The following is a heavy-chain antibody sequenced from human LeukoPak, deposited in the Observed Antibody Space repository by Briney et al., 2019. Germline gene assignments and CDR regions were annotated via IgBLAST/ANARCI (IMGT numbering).Heavy chain of an antibody. V-gene: IGHV4-34*01. Sequence: SETLSLTCAVYGGSFSGYYWSWIRQPPGKGLEWIGEINHSGSTNYNPSLKSRVTISVDTSKNQFSLKLSSVTAADTAVYYCARVGYSSSWYGYYFDYWGQGTLVTVSS. CDR1: GGSFSGYY. CDR2: INHSGST. J-gene: IGHJ4*02. CDR3: ARVGYSSSWYGYYFDY. D-gene: IGHD6-13*01.